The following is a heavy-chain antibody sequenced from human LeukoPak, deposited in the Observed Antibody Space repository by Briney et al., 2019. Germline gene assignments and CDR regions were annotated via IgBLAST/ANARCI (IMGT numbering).Heavy chain of an antibody. V-gene: IGHV3-15*05. CDR2: KKSRTDGGPT. J-gene: IGHJ3*02. CDR3: TTTPDDTFDI. Sequence: GGSVRLSCAASGFTFSNAWMSWVRQAPGKGLEWVRRKKSRTDGGPTDYAARVKGRFTISRDDSKNTLYQQTNSVKNKDTVLYYCTTTPDDTFDIWGQRTMVTVS. CDR1: GFTFSNAW.